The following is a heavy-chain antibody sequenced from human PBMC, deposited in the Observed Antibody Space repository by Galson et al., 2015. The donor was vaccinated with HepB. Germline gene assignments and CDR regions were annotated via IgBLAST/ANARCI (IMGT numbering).Heavy chain of an antibody. Sequence: SPRLSCAASGFTFSSYSMNWVRQAPGKGLEWVSSISSSSSYIYYADSVKGRFTISRDNAKNSLYLQMNSLRAEDTAVYYCARDSDGLEFDYWGQGTLVTVSS. CDR1: GFTFSSYS. D-gene: IGHD5-24*01. CDR3: ARDSDGLEFDY. V-gene: IGHV3-21*01. J-gene: IGHJ4*02. CDR2: ISSSSSYI.